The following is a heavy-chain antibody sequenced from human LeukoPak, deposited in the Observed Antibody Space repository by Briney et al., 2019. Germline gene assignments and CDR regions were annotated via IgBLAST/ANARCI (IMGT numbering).Heavy chain of an antibody. CDR2: IYSGGST. Sequence: GGSLRLSCAASGFTVSSNYMSWVRQAPGKGLEWVSVIYSGGSTYYADSVKGRFTISRDNSKNTLSLQMNSLRAEDTAVYYCAREIVVVPAARVGAFDIWGQGTMVTVSS. CDR3: AREIVVVPAARVGAFDI. J-gene: IGHJ3*02. V-gene: IGHV3-53*01. CDR1: GFTVSSNY. D-gene: IGHD2-2*01.